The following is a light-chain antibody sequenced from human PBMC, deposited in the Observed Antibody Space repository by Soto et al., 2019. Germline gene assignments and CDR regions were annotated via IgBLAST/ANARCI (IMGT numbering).Light chain of an antibody. CDR2: GAS. Sequence: EIVLTQSPGTLSLSPGERATLSCRASQRVASNYLAWYQQKPGQAPRLLIHGASSRATGIPDRFSGSGSGTDFTLTISRLEHEDSAVYYCQQYDSSPPMYTFGQGTKLEI. J-gene: IGKJ2*01. CDR1: QRVASNY. CDR3: QQYDSSPPMYT. V-gene: IGKV3-20*01.